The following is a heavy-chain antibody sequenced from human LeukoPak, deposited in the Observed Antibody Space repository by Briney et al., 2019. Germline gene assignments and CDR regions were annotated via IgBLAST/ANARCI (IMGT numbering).Heavy chain of an antibody. J-gene: IGHJ6*03. CDR1: AYSISSGYY. D-gene: IGHD6-13*01. CDR2: IHHTGYT. V-gene: IGHV4-38-2*02. Sequence: SETLSLTCSVSAYSISSGYYWGWIRQPPGKGLEWIGSIHHTGYTFYNPSVKSRITISVETSKNQFSLKLSSVTAADTAVYYCARTTEAHSWRTRYYDYYMDVWGKGTTVTVSS. CDR3: ARTTEAHSWRTRYYDYYMDV.